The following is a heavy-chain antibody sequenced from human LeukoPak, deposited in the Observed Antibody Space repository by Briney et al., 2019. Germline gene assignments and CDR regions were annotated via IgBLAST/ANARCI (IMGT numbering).Heavy chain of an antibody. Sequence: SETLSLTCAVYGGSFSGYYWSWIRQPPGKGLEWVGEINHSGSTNYNPSLKSRVTISVDTSKNQFSLDLSSVTAADTAVYYCARIFDYYYNMDVWGQGTTVTVSS. J-gene: IGHJ6*02. D-gene: IGHD2-15*01. CDR3: ARIFDYYYNMDV. CDR1: GGSFSGYY. V-gene: IGHV4-34*01. CDR2: INHSGST.